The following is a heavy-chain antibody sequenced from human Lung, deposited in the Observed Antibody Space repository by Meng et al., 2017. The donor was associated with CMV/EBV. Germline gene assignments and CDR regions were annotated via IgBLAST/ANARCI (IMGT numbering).Heavy chain of an antibody. J-gene: IGHJ6*02. V-gene: IGHV3-30*04. Sequence: GGSLRLSCAASGFTFSSCAMHWVRQAPGKGLEWVAVISYDGSNKYYADSVKGRFTISRDNSKNTLYLQMNSQRVEDTAVYYCTRGGGTISIFGVARIVGGMDVWGQGTTVTVSS. CDR2: ISYDGSNK. CDR3: TRGGGTISIFGVARIVGGMDV. D-gene: IGHD3-3*01. CDR1: GFTFSSCA.